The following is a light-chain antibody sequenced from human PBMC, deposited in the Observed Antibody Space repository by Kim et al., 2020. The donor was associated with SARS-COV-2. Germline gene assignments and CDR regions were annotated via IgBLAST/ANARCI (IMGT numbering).Light chain of an antibody. Sequence: ELTQPPSVSVSPGQTAIITCSGNKLGNKYASWYQQKPGQSPVLVIFQDNKRPSAIPERFSGSTSGDTATLTITGTQAMDEADYYCQTWDRTTYVFGTGTKVTVL. CDR2: QDN. V-gene: IGLV3-1*01. CDR1: KLGNKY. J-gene: IGLJ1*01. CDR3: QTWDRTTYV.